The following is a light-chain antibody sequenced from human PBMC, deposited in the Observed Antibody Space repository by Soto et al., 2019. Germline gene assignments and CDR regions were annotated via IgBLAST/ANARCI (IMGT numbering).Light chain of an antibody. V-gene: IGKV3-20*01. J-gene: IGKJ1*01. CDR3: QQYGSSPST. CDR1: QSVSSSY. Sequence: EIVLTQSPGTLSFSPGERATLSCRASQSVSSSYLAWHQQKPGRAPRLLIYGASSRATGIPDRFSGSGSGTDFTLTISRLEPEDFAVYYCQQYGSSPSTFGQGTKV. CDR2: GAS.